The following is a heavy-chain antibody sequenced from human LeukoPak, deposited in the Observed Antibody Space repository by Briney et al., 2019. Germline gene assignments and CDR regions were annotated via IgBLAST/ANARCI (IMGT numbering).Heavy chain of an antibody. D-gene: IGHD3-3*01. CDR3: ATCRNDFWSGYSALDY. CDR1: GFTFSTYV. J-gene: IGHJ4*02. V-gene: IGHV3-23*01. Sequence: PGGSLTLSCAASGFTFSTYVVNWVRQAPGKGLEWVSTITGSGGSTYYADSVKGRFTISRDNSKNTLYLQMSSLRVEDTAVYYCATCRNDFWSGYSALDYWGQGTLVTVSS. CDR2: ITGSGGST.